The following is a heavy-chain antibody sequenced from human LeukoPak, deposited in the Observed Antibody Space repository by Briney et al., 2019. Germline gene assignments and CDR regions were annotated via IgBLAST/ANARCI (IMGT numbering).Heavy chain of an antibody. CDR1: GFTFSSYA. Sequence: GRSLRLSCAASGFTFSSYAMHWVRQAPGKGLEWVAVISYDGSNKYYADSGRGRVTISRDNSKNTLYLQMNSLRAEDTAVYYCARDLIYSRPERAFDYWGQGTLVTVSS. CDR2: ISYDGSNK. J-gene: IGHJ4*02. CDR3: ARDLIYSRPERAFDY. D-gene: IGHD1-14*01. V-gene: IGHV3-30*04.